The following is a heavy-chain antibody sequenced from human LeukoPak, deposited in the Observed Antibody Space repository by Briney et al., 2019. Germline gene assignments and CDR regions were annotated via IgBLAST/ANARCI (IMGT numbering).Heavy chain of an antibody. CDR2: IIGSGSST. V-gene: IGHV3-23*01. CDR3: AKDPVAAADDGRDYYGMDV. D-gene: IGHD6-13*01. Sequence: GGSLRLSCAASGFTFSSYAMSWVRQAPGKGLEWVSAIIGSGSSTYYADSVEGRFTISRDNSKNTLYLQMNSLRAEDTAVYYCAKDPVAAADDGRDYYGMDVWGQGTTVTVSS. J-gene: IGHJ6*02. CDR1: GFTFSSYA.